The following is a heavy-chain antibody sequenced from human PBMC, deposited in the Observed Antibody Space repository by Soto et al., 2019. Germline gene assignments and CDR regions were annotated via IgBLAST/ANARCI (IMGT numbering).Heavy chain of an antibody. CDR1: GHTFTIYY. J-gene: IGHJ4*02. CDR2: INPSGGST. CDR3: ARSRDRFDY. Sequence: ASVKVSCKASGHTFTIYYMHWVRQAPGQGLEWMGIINPSGGSTSYAQMFQGRVTMTRDTSTSTVYMELSSLRSEDTAIYYCARSRDRFDYWGQGTLVTVSS. V-gene: IGHV1-46*01.